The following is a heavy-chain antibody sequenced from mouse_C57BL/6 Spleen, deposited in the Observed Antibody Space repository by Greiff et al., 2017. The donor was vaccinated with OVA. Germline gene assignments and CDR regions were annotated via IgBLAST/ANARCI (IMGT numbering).Heavy chain of an antibody. D-gene: IGHD2-3*01. J-gene: IGHJ2*01. Sequence: EVQLQESGPGLVKPSQSLSLTCSVTGYSITSGYYWNWIRQFPGNKLEWMGYISYDGSNNYNPSLKNRISITRDTSKNQFFLKLNSVTTEDTATYYCARRRFYDGYIDYWGQGTTLTVSS. CDR1: GYSITSGYY. CDR2: ISYDGSN. CDR3: ARRRFYDGYIDY. V-gene: IGHV3-6*01.